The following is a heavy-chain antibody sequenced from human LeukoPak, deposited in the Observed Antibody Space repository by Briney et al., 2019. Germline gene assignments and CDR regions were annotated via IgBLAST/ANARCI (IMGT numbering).Heavy chain of an antibody. V-gene: IGHV4-61*02. CDR2: IYTSGST. CDR1: GGSISSGSYY. D-gene: IGHD3-22*01. J-gene: IGHJ6*03. CDR3: ARSGYYDSSGYYNYYYYYYMDV. Sequence: PSQTLSLTCTVSGGSISSGSYYWRWIRQPAGKGLEWIGRIYTSGSTNYNPSLKSRVTMSVDTSKNQFSLKLSSVTAADTAVYYCARSGYYDSSGYYNYYYYYYMDVWGKGTTVTISS.